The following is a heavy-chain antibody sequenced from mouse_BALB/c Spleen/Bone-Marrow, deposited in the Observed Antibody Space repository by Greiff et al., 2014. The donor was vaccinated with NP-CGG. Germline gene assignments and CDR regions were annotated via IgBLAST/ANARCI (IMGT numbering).Heavy chain of an antibody. V-gene: IGHV1S81*02. J-gene: IGHJ2*01. CDR2: INPSNGGT. Sequence: QVQLKGSGAELVKPGASVKLSCKASGFTFTSYYMYWGKQRPGQGLWGIGEINPSNGGTNFNEKFKSKATLTVDKSSSTAYMQLSSLTSEDSAVYYCTRSTMITYFDYWGQGTTLTVSS. CDR1: GFTFTSYY. D-gene: IGHD2-4*01. CDR3: TRSTMITYFDY.